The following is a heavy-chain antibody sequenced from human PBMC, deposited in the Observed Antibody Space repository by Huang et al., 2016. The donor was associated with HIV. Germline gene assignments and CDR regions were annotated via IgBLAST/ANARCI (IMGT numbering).Heavy chain of an antibody. V-gene: IGHV3-9*03. CDR3: VKDRTDYYGSGTYESYFEN. CDR2: IRWNSDSI. D-gene: IGHD3-10*01. J-gene: IGHJ4*02. Sequence: EVQLVESGGGLVQPGRSLRLSCAGSGFTFDDYAMHWVRQAPGKGLEWVSGIRWNSDSIGYADSVKGRFTSSRDNAKNLVYLEMNSLRLEDMALYYCVKDRTDYYGSGTYESYFENWGQGTLVTVSS. CDR1: GFTFDDYA.